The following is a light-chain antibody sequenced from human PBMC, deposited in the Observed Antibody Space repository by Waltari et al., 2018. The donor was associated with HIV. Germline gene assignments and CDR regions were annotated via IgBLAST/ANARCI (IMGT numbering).Light chain of an antibody. CDR1: QSVLLSSNNKNY. CDR2: RAS. Sequence: DIVMTQSPDSLAVSLGERATINCKSSQSVLLSSNNKNYLNWYQQKPGQPPKLLIYRASTREFGVPDRFSGSGSGTDFTLTISSLQAEDVAVYYCQQYYSIPWTFGQGTKVEIK. V-gene: IGKV4-1*01. CDR3: QQYYSIPWT. J-gene: IGKJ1*01.